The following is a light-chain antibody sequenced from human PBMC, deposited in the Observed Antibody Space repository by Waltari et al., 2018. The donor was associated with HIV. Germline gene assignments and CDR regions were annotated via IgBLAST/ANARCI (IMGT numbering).Light chain of an antibody. CDR2: QHT. Sequence: SYEVTQSPSVSVSPGQTATITCSGDELGDKYVCWYQEKPGQSPVRVIYQHTKRPPGSPERFSGSNSGNTATLTISGTQAMDEADYYCQAWDNSALWVFGSGTKVTVL. CDR3: QAWDNSALWV. CDR1: ELGDKY. V-gene: IGLV3-1*01. J-gene: IGLJ1*01.